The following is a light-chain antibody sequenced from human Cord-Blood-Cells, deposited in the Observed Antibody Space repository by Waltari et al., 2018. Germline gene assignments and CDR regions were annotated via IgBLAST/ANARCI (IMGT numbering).Light chain of an antibody. CDR2: HDS. J-gene: IGLJ1*01. CDR3: KSAYSSGTYV. V-gene: IGLV3-25*01. Sequence: SSELIQPHAVSVSPGQTARITCSGASLPKQSAYWYQQKPGQVPDLVIYHDSERPAAIPERFAGSSSESTVTLTISGIQAEDESDYYCKSAYSSGTYVFRSRTKVTVL. CDR1: SLPKQS.